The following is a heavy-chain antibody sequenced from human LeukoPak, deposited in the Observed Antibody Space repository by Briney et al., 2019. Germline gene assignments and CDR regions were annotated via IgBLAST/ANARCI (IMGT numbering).Heavy chain of an antibody. CDR1: GYTFTGHY. CDR3: ARQTRITIFGVVYNWFDP. CDR2: ISAYNGNT. Sequence: ASVKVSCKASGYTFTGHYMHWVRQAPGQGLEWMGWISAYNGNTNYAQKLQGRVTMTTDTSTSTAYMELRSLRSDDTAVYYCARQTRITIFGVVYNWFDPWGQGTLVTVSS. J-gene: IGHJ5*02. V-gene: IGHV1-18*04. D-gene: IGHD3-3*01.